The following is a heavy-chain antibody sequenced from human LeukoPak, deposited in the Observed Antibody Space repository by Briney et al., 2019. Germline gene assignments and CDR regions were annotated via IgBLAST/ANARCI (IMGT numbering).Heavy chain of an antibody. Sequence: GGSLRLSCAASGFTFSSYAMSWVRQAPGKGLEWVSAISGSGGSTYYADSVKGRFTISRDNSKNTLYLQMNSLRAEDTAVYYCGKDFSWFGENQVAVWGQGTTVTVSS. CDR2: ISGSGGST. CDR3: GKDFSWFGENQVAV. CDR1: GFTFSSYA. V-gene: IGHV3-23*01. D-gene: IGHD3-10*01. J-gene: IGHJ6*02.